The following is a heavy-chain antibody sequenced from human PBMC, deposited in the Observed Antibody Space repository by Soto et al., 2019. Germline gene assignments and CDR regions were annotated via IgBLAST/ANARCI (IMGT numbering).Heavy chain of an antibody. V-gene: IGHV5-51*01. CDR3: ARQGKDGHNQGYGMDV. J-gene: IGHJ6*02. Sequence: GESLKISCKGSGDSFNTYWIAWVRQMPGKGLEWMGITHPGDSETRYSPSFEGQVTISADKSISTAYLQWSSLKASDTAMYYCARQGKDGHNQGYGMDVWGQGTTVTVSS. CDR2: THPGDSET. CDR1: GDSFNTYW.